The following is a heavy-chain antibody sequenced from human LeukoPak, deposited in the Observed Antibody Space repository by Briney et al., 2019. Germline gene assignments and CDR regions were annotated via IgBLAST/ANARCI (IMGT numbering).Heavy chain of an antibody. CDR2: ISAYNGNT. V-gene: IGHV1-18*01. CDR1: GYTFTSNG. Sequence: ASVKVSCKASGYTFTSNGISWVRQAPGQGLEWMGWISAYNGNTNYEQKPQGRVTMTTDTSTSTAYMELRSLRSDDTAVYYCASLKNSYDSSGYLVTDAFDIWGQGTMVTVSS. J-gene: IGHJ3*02. CDR3: ASLKNSYDSSGYLVTDAFDI. D-gene: IGHD3-22*01.